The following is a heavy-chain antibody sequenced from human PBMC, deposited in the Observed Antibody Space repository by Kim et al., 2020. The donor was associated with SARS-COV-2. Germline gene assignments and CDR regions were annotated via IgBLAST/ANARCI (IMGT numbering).Heavy chain of an antibody. D-gene: IGHD2-15*01. CDR1: GFTFGDYT. CDR2: ISWNSGTK. V-gene: IGHV3-9*01. CDR3: AKEGYSARRAFDI. Sequence: GGSLRPSCAASGFTFGDYTMHWIRQGPGKGLEWVSSISWNSGTKGYADSVKGRFTTSRDNAKNSLYLQMNSLRPEDTAFYYCAKEGYSARRAFDIWGQGTLVTVS. J-gene: IGHJ3*02.